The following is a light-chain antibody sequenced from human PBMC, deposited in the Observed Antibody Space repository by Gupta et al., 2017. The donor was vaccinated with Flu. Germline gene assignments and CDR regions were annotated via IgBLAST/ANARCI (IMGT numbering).Light chain of an antibody. CDR3: QQRYSTPTT. J-gene: IGKJ2*01. CDR2: AAS. Sequence: DIQMTQSPSSLSASVGDRVTITCRASQSISSYLNWYQQKPGKAPKLLIYAASSLQSGVPSRFSGSGYGTDFTLTISRLQPEDFATYYCQQRYSTPTTFGQGTKLEIK. CDR1: QSISSY. V-gene: IGKV1-39*01.